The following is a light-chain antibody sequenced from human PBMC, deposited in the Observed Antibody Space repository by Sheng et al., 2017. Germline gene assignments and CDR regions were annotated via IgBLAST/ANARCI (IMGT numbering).Light chain of an antibody. CDR3: VLCMGSGVSV. CDR1: SGSVSTSSY. J-gene: IGLJ7*01. Sequence: QTVVTQEPSFSVSPGGTVTLTCGLSSGSVSTSSYPSWYQQTPGQAPRTLIYSTNTRSSGVPARFSGSILGNKAALTITGAQADDESDYYCVLCMGSGVSVFGGGTQLTVL. V-gene: IGLV8-61*01. CDR2: STN.